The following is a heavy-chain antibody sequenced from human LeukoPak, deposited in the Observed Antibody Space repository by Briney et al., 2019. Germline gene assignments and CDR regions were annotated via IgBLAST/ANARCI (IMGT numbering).Heavy chain of an antibody. D-gene: IGHD6-6*01. V-gene: IGHV3-21*01. CDR2: ISSSSSYI. CDR1: GFTFSSYS. J-gene: IGHJ4*02. CDR3: ARAIFQAAPAGG. Sequence: GGSLGLSCAASGFTFSSYSMNWVRQAPGKGLEWVSSISSSSSYIYYADSVKGRFTISRDNAKNSLYLQMNSLRAEDTAVYYCARAIFQAAPAGGWGQGTLVTVSS.